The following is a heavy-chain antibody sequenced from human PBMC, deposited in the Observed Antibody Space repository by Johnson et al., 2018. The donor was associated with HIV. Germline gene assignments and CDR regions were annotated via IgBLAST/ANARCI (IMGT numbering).Heavy chain of an antibody. J-gene: IGHJ3*02. CDR1: GFTVNNNS. V-gene: IGHV3-66*03. CDR3: ARDRGGGSYHDAFDI. Sequence: VQLVESGGGLIQPGESLRLSCADPGFTVNNNSMNWVRQTPGKGLERVSVIYTGGSQYYADSVTGRFTISRDNSKNTLYLQMNSLRAEETAVYYCARDRGGGSYHDAFDIWGQGTMVTVSS. D-gene: IGHD1-26*01. CDR2: IYTGGSQ.